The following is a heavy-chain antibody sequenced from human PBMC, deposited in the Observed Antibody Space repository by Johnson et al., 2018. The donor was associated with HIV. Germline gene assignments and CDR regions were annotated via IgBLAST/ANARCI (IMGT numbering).Heavy chain of an antibody. D-gene: IGHD3-16*01. CDR2: ISWDGGST. CDR3: AREWGVITFGGVIPRNAFDI. Sequence: VQLVESGGGLVQPGRSLRLSCAASGFTFDDYTMHWVRQAPGQGLEWVSLISWDGGSTYYADSVKGRFTISSDKAKNTLHLQMNSLRVEDTALYYCAREWGVITFGGVIPRNAFDIWGQGTMVTVSS. CDR1: GFTFDDYT. V-gene: IGHV3-43*01. J-gene: IGHJ3*02.